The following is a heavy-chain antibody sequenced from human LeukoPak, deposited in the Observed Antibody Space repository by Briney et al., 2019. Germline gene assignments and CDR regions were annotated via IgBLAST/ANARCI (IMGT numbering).Heavy chain of an antibody. Sequence: GGSLRLSCAASGFIFSTYWMSWVRQAPGKGLEWVANIRQDGSEKYYVDSVKGRFTISRDNAKNSLYLQMNSLRAEDTAVYYCARDGGAAAAPFDPWGQGTLVTVSS. J-gene: IGHJ5*02. CDR2: IRQDGSEK. CDR1: GFIFSTYW. D-gene: IGHD6-13*01. CDR3: ARDGGAAAAPFDP. V-gene: IGHV3-7*01.